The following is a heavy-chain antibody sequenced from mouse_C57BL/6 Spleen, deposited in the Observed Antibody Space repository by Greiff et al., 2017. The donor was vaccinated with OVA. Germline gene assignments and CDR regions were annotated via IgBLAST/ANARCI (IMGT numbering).Heavy chain of an antibody. V-gene: IGHV1-64*01. Sequence: QVQLQQPGAELVKPGASVKLSCKASGYTFTSYCMHWVKQRPGQGLEWIGMIDPNCGSTDYTEKFKSKATLTGDTSSSTAYLQLSSLTSEDSPVYYCASEEKYGNYENFDYWGQGTTLTVSA. CDR3: ASEEKYGNYENFDY. CDR1: GYTFTSYC. CDR2: IDPNCGST. J-gene: IGHJ2*01. D-gene: IGHD2-1*01.